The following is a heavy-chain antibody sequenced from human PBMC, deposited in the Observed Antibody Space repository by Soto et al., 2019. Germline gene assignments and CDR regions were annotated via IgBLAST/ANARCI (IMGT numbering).Heavy chain of an antibody. Sequence: PSETLSLTCAVSGGSISSGGYSWSWIRQPPGKGLEWIGYIYHSGSTYYNPSLKSRVTISVDRSKNQFSLKLSSVTAADTAVYYCARAVYYYDSSGYYWLDPWGQGAMVTVSS. CDR1: GGSISSGGYS. CDR2: IYHSGST. V-gene: IGHV4-30-2*01. CDR3: ARAVYYYDSSGYYWLDP. D-gene: IGHD3-22*01. J-gene: IGHJ5*02.